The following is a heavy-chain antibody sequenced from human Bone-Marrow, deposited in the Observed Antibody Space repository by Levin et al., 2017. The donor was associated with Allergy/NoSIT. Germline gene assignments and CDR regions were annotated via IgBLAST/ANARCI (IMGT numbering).Heavy chain of an antibody. Sequence: GESLKISCKTSGYTFTSFDINWVRQATGQGLEWMGWMYPNSDNAGYAQKFQGRVTMTRNTSISTAYMELSSLRSEDTAIYYCARVELGSVYLFDFWGQGTLVTVSS. D-gene: IGHD5/OR15-5a*01. CDR2: MYPNSDNA. V-gene: IGHV1-8*01. CDR1: GYTFTSFD. CDR3: ARVELGSVYLFDF. J-gene: IGHJ4*02.